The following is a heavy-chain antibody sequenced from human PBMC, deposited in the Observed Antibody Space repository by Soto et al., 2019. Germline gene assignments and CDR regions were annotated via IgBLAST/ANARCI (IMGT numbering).Heavy chain of an antibody. V-gene: IGHV3-7*01. CDR2: IKQDGSEK. Sequence: LRLSCAASGFTFSSYWMSWVRQAPGKGLEWVANIKQDGSEKYYVDSVKGRFTISRDNAKNSLYLQMNSLRAEDTAVYYCARGKNANVLLWFGELYPWGQGTLVTVSS. CDR3: ARGKNANVLLWFGELYP. J-gene: IGHJ5*02. D-gene: IGHD3-10*01. CDR1: GFTFSSYW.